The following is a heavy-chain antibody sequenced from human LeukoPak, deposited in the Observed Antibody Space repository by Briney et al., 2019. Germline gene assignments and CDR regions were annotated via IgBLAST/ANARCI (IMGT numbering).Heavy chain of an antibody. CDR3: AREVGSGWANWFDP. J-gene: IGHJ5*02. CDR2: ISAYNGNT. D-gene: IGHD6-19*01. CDR1: GYTFTSYG. V-gene: IGHV1-18*01. Sequence: ASVKVSCKASGYTFTSYGISWVRQAPGQGLEWMGWISAYNGNTNYAQKLQGRVTMTTDTSTSTAYMELRSPRSDDTAVYYCAREVGSGWANWFDPWGQGTLVTVSS.